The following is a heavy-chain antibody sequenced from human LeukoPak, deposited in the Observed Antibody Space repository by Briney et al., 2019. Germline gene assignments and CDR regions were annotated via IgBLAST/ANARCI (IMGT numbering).Heavy chain of an antibody. V-gene: IGHV3-23*01. CDR3: ATINFEAAAGISGGYYYFYMDV. Sequence: PGGSLRLSCAASGFTLRNYGMSWVRQAPGQGLEWVSGISGSGTNTYYRDSVKGRFTISRDNSKNTLYLQMNSLRAEDTALYYCATINFEAAAGISGGYYYFYMDVWGKGTTVTVSS. CDR2: ISGSGTNT. CDR1: GFTLRNYG. D-gene: IGHD6-13*01. J-gene: IGHJ6*03.